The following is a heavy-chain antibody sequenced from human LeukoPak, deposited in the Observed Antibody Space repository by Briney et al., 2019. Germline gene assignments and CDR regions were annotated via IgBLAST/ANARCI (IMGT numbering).Heavy chain of an antibody. Sequence: PGGSLRLSCAASGFAFSDYCMHWVRQAPGKGLVWVSRINSDGSTTNYADYVKGRFTISRDNAKNTLYLQMNSLRAEDTAVYYCARRSSGSPPYYFDYWGQGTLVTVSS. CDR3: ARRSSGSPPYYFDY. CDR2: INSDGSTT. V-gene: IGHV3-74*01. D-gene: IGHD1-26*01. J-gene: IGHJ4*02. CDR1: GFAFSDYC.